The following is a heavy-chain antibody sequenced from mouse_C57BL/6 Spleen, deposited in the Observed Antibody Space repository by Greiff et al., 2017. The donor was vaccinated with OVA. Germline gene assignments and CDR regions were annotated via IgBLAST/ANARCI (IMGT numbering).Heavy chain of an antibody. D-gene: IGHD3-2*02. J-gene: IGHJ4*01. Sequence: VQLQQSGAELVRPGASVTLSCKASGYTFTDYEMHWVKQTPVHGLEWIGAIDPETGGTAYNQKFKGKAILTADKSSSTAYMELRSLTSEDSAVYYCTRSSSSGYDAMDYWGQGTSVTVSS. CDR1: GYTFTDYE. CDR2: IDPETGGT. CDR3: TRSSSSGYDAMDY. V-gene: IGHV1-15*01.